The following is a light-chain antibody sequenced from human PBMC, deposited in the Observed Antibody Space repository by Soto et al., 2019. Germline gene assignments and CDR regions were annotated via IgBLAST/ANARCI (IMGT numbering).Light chain of an antibody. CDR2: AAS. Sequence: DIQMTQSPASLSASVGDRVTITCRASQDISNFLAWLQQKPGQAPKSLIYAASGLQSGVTSKFSGSGSGTDFTLAIRSLQPEDFATYYCQQYHSYPPTFAQATKVEIK. V-gene: IGKV1-16*02. CDR1: QDISNF. J-gene: IGKJ1*01. CDR3: QQYHSYPPT.